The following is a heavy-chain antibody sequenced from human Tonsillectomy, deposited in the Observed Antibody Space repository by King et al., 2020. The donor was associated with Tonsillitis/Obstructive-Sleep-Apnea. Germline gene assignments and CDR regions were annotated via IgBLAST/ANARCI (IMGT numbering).Heavy chain of an antibody. J-gene: IGHJ6*03. Sequence: VQLVESGGGVVRPGGSLRLSCAASGFTFDDYAMSWVRQAPGKGLEWVSGVSWDGGSPGYADSVEGRFTISRDNAKNSLYLQMNSLRAEDTALYYCARVGYCSGATCYLYYYFYMDVWGKGTAVTVSS. D-gene: IGHD2-15*01. CDR3: ARVGYCSGATCYLYYYFYMDV. V-gene: IGHV3-20*04. CDR1: GFTFDDYA. CDR2: VSWDGGSP.